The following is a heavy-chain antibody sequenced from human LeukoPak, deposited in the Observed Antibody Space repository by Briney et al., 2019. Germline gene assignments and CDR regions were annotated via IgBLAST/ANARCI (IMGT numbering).Heavy chain of an antibody. V-gene: IGHV3-23*01. Sequence: GGSLRLSCAASGFTFSSYSMNWVRQAPGKGLEWVSAISGSGGSTYYADSVKGRFTISRDNSKNTLYLQMNSLRAEDTAVYYCAKGDTIFSDWFDPWGQGTLVTVSS. CDR3: AKGDTIFSDWFDP. D-gene: IGHD3-9*01. CDR1: GFTFSSYS. CDR2: ISGSGGST. J-gene: IGHJ5*02.